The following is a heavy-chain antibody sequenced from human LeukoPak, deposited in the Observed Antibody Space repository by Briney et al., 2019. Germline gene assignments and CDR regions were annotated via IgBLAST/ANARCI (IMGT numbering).Heavy chain of an antibody. CDR3: ARRSQAAAGRGIDY. Sequence: SETLSLTCTASGGSISSSSYHWGWIRQSPGKGLEWIGTMSNSGSTYYNPSLKSRVTISGDTAKNQFSLKLSSVTAADTAVYYCARRSQAAAGRGIDYWGQGTLVTVSS. CDR1: GGSISSSSYH. J-gene: IGHJ4*02. D-gene: IGHD6-13*01. CDR2: MSNSGST. V-gene: IGHV4-39*01.